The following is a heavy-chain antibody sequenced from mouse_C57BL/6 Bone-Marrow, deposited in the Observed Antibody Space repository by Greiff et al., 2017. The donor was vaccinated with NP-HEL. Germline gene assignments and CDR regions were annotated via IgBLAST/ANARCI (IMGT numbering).Heavy chain of an antibody. CDR2: IYPRDGST. D-gene: IGHD4-1*01. CDR3: AREESGHWDWFAY. Sequence: QVQLQQSGPELVKPGASVKLSCKASGYTFTSYDINWVKQRPGQGLEWIGWIYPRDGSTNYNEKFKGKATLTVDTSSSTAYMELHSLTSEDSAVYFGAREESGHWDWFAYWGQGTLVTVSA. CDR1: GYTFTSYD. V-gene: IGHV1-85*01. J-gene: IGHJ3*01.